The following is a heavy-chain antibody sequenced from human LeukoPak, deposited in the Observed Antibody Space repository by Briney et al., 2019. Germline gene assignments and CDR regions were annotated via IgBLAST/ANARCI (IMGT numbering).Heavy chain of an antibody. CDR1: GSTFDDYA. CDR2: ISWNSGSI. CDR3: AKDTAAYYYGSGSSLDY. V-gene: IGHV3-9*01. Sequence: PGGSLRLSCAASGSTFDDYAMHWVRQAPGKGLEWVSGISWNSGSIGYADSVKGRFTISRDNAKNSLYLQMNSLRAEDTALYYCAKDTAAYYYGSGSSLDYWGQGTLVTVSS. D-gene: IGHD3-10*01. J-gene: IGHJ4*02.